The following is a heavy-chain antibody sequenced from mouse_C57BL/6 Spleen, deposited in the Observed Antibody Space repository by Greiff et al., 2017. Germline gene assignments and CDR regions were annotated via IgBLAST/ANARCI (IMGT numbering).Heavy chain of an antibody. CDR1: GYAFSSYW. D-gene: IGHD1-1*01. CDR2: IYPGDGDT. V-gene: IGHV1-80*01. Sequence: VQGVESGAELVKPGASVKISCKASGYAFSSYWMNWVKQRPGKGLEWIGQIYPGDGDTNYNGKFKGKATLTADKSSSTAYMQLSSLTSEDSAVYFCASHYYGSSYKDYWGQGTTLTVSS. CDR3: ASHYYGSSYKDY. J-gene: IGHJ2*01.